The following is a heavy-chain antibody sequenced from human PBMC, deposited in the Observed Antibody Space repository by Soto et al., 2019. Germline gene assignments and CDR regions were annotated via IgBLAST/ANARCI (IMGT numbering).Heavy chain of an antibody. D-gene: IGHD3-22*01. CDR2: IYYSGST. CDR1: SGSISSADYY. J-gene: IGHJ4*02. CDR3: ARGSHYYDSSGYYHY. Sequence: SETLSLTCTVSSGSISSADYYWSWIRQPPGKGLEWIGYIYYSGSTYYNPSLKSRVTISVDTSKNQFSLKLSSVTAADTAVYYCARGSHYYDSSGYYHYWAQGTLVTVS. V-gene: IGHV4-30-4*01.